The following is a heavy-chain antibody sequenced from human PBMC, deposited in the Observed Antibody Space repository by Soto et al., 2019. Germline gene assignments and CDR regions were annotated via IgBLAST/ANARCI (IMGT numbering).Heavy chain of an antibody. V-gene: IGHV3-21*01. CDR2: ISSSSSYI. CDR1: GFTFSSYS. CDR3: ARVKVLPDDVYYYYYGMDV. D-gene: IGHD2-2*01. Sequence: WGSLRLSCAASGFTFSSYSMNWVRQAPGKGLEWVSSISSSSSYIYYADSVKGRFTISRDNAKNSLYLQMDSLRAEDTAVYYCARVKVLPDDVYYYYYGMDVWGQGPTVTVSS. J-gene: IGHJ6*02.